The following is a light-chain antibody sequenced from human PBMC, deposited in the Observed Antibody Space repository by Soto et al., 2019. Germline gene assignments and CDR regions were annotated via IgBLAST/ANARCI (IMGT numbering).Light chain of an antibody. Sequence: EIVLTQSPGTLSLSPGERATLSCRASQSVSSSYLAWYQQKPGQAPRLLIYGASNRATGIPDRFSGSGSGTDFTLTIRRLEPEDFAVYYCQQYGISPMYTFGQGTKLEI. V-gene: IGKV3-20*01. CDR2: GAS. J-gene: IGKJ2*01. CDR3: QQYGISPMYT. CDR1: QSVSSSY.